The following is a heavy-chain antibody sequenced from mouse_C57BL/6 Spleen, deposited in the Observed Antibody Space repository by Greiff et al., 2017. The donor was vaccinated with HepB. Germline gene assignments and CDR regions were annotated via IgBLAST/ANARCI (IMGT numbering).Heavy chain of an antibody. Sequence: QVPLQQPGAELVKPGASVKLSCKASGYTFASYWMHWVKQRPGRGLEWIGRINPSSGGTKYNEKFKSKATLTVDKPSSTAYMQLSSLTYEDAAVYYCARHDYDAMDYWGQGTSVTVSS. CDR2: INPSSGGT. CDR1: GYTFASYW. CDR3: ARHDYDAMDY. V-gene: IGHV1-72*01. J-gene: IGHJ4*01.